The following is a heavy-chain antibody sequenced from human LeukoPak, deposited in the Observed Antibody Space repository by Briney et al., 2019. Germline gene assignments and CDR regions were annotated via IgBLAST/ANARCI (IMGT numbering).Heavy chain of an antibody. Sequence: SETLSLTCTVSGGSISSYYWSWIRQPAGKGLEWIGRIYTSGSTNYNPSLKSRVTISVDKSKNQFSLKLSSVTAADTAVYYCARAATIFGVVTDASDIWGQGTMVTVSS. CDR2: IYTSGST. J-gene: IGHJ3*02. CDR3: ARAATIFGVVTDASDI. CDR1: GGSISSYY. D-gene: IGHD3-3*01. V-gene: IGHV4-4*07.